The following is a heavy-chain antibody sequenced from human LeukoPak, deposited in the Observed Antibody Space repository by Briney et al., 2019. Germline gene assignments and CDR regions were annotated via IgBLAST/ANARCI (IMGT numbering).Heavy chain of an antibody. CDR3: AGSGVDRHYQCYIDV. J-gene: IGHJ6*03. D-gene: IGHD6-25*01. V-gene: IGHV3-21*01. CDR1: GFTFSTYN. CDR2: ISSSSSYV. Sequence: GGSLRLSCTASGFTFSTYNMNWVRQAPGKGLEWVASISSSSSYVYYTDSVKGRFTISRDNAKSSLYLQMNSLRVEDTAVYHCAGSGVDRHYQCYIDVWGKGTTVTVSS.